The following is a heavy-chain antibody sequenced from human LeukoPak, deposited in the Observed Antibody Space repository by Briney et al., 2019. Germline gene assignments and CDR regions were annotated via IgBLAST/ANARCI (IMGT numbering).Heavy chain of an antibody. CDR1: GFTFSGYT. CDR3: ARAMMVVTNLWGVYDY. V-gene: IGHV3-23*01. D-gene: IGHD3-22*01. CDR2: MSGSGGTT. J-gene: IGHJ4*02. Sequence: GESLRLSCAASGFTFSGYTMNRVRQGPGKGLEWVSGMSGSGGTTYYADSVKGRFTISRDNSKNTLYLQMNSLRAEDTAVYYCARAMMVVTNLWGVYDYWGQGTLVTVSS.